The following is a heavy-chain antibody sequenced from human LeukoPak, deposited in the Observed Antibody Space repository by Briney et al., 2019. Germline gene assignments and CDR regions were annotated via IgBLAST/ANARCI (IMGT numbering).Heavy chain of an antibody. D-gene: IGHD1-14*01. CDR2: INPNSGGT. J-gene: IGHJ5*02. Sequence: ASVKVSCKASGYTFTGYYMHWVRQAAGQGLEWMGWINPNSGGTNYAQKFQGRVTMTRDTSISTAYMELSRLRSDDTAVYYCARLRGTPNWFDPWGQGTLVTVSS. CDR1: GYTFTGYY. V-gene: IGHV1-2*02. CDR3: ARLRGTPNWFDP.